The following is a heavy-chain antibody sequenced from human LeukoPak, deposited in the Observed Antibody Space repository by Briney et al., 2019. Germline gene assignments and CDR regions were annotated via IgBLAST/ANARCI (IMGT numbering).Heavy chain of an antibody. CDR3: AKDRSCTNDICHGDFDY. CDR2: ISGSGGST. J-gene: IGHJ4*02. Sequence: GGSLRLSCAASGFTFSSYAVSRVRQAPGKGLEWVSSISGSGGSTYSADSVKGRFTISRDNSKNTLYLQMNSLGAEDTALYYCAKDRSCTNDICHGDFDYWGQGTLVTVSS. D-gene: IGHD2-8*01. CDR1: GFTFSSYA. V-gene: IGHV3-23*01.